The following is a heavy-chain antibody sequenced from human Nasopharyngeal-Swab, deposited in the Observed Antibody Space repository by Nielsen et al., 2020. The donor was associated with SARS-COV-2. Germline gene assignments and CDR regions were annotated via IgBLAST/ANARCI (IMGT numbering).Heavy chain of an antibody. J-gene: IGHJ6*03. CDR2: ISSSGSTI. CDR1: GFTFSDYY. V-gene: IGHV3-11*04. CDR3: AREGYCTNGVCGRYMDV. D-gene: IGHD2-8*01. Sequence: GESLKISCAASGFTFSDYYMSWIRQAPGKGLEWVSYISSSGSTIYYADSVKGRFTISRDNAKNSLYLQMSSLRAEDTAVYYCAREGYCTNGVCGRYMDVWGKGTTVTVSS.